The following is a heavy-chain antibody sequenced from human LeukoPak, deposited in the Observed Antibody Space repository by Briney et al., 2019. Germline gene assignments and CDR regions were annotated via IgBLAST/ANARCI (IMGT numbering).Heavy chain of an antibody. Sequence: GGSLRLSCAASGFSFSSYWMSWVRQAPGKGLEWVASIKQDGSEKYNVDSVKGRFTISRDNAKNSLFLQMNSLRAEDTAVYYCARDVSGGTLDYWGQGTLVTVSS. CDR2: IKQDGSEK. CDR1: GFSFSSYW. CDR3: ARDVSGGTLDY. D-gene: IGHD3-16*01. J-gene: IGHJ4*02. V-gene: IGHV3-7*01.